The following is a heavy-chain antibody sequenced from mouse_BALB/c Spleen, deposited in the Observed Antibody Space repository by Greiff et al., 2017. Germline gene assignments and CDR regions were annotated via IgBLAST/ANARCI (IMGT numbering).Heavy chain of an antibody. V-gene: IGHV1S127*01. CDR1: GYTFTSYW. CDR3: TRNPDSSDYYFDY. CDR2: IDPSDSYT. Sequence: QVQLKQPGAELVKPGASVKMSCKASGYTFTSYWMHWVQQRPGQGLEWIGVIDPSDSYTSYNQKFKGKATLTVDTSSNTAYMQLSSLTSEDSAVYYCTRNPDSSDYYFDYWGQGTTLTVSA. J-gene: IGHJ2*01. D-gene: IGHD3-2*01.